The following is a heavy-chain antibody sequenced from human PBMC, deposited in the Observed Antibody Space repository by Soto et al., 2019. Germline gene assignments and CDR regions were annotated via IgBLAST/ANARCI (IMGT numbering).Heavy chain of an antibody. D-gene: IGHD6-13*01. V-gene: IGHV1-69*13. CDR3: ARDREQQLHIGYWFDP. J-gene: IGHJ5*02. CDR2: IIPIFGTA. CDR1: GGTFSSYA. Sequence: SVKVSCKASGGTFSSYAISWVRQAPGQGLEWMGGIIPIFGTANYAQKFQGRVTITADESTSAAYMELSSLRSEDTAVYYCARDREQQLHIGYWFDPWGQGTLVTVSS.